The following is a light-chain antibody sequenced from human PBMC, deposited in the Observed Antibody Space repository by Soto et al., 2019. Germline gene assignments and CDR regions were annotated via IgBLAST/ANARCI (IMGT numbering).Light chain of an antibody. CDR2: EVS. Sequence: QSVLTQPASVSGSPGQSITLSCTGTSSDVGDYNYVSWYQQHPGKAPRLIIYEVSYRPSGVSNRFSGSKSGNTASLTISGLQAEDEADYYCSSYASSSTWVFGGGTKVTFL. J-gene: IGLJ3*02. CDR1: SSDVGDYNY. CDR3: SSYASSSTWV. V-gene: IGLV2-14*01.